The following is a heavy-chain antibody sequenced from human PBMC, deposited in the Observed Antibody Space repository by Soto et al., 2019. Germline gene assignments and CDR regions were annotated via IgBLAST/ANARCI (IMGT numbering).Heavy chain of an antibody. CDR2: MNPNSGNT. J-gene: IGHJ6*03. CDR3: ARAYYDFWSGYYSQRNYYYYYYMDV. Sequence: GASVKVSCKASGYTFTSYDINWVRQATGQGLEWMGWMNPNSGNTGYAQKFQGRVTLTRNTSISTAYMELSSLRSEDTAVYYCARAYYDFWSGYYSQRNYYYYYYMDVWGKGTTVTVSS. CDR1: GYTFTSYD. D-gene: IGHD3-3*01. V-gene: IGHV1-8*01.